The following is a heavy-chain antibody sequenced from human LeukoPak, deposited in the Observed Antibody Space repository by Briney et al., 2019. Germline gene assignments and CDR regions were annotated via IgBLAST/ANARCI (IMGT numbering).Heavy chain of an antibody. V-gene: IGHV3-13*04. CDR3: ATGSGYSYGYGY. CDR1: GFTFSSYD. D-gene: IGHD5-18*01. CDR2: IGTAGDT. Sequence: GGSLRLSCAASGFTFSSYDMHWVRQATGKGLEWVSAIGTAGDTYYPGSVKGRFTISRHNSKNTLYLQMNSLRAEDTAVYYCATGSGYSYGYGYWGQGTLVTVSS. J-gene: IGHJ4*02.